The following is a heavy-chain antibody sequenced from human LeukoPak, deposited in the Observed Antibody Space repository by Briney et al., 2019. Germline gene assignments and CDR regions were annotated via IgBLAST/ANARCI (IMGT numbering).Heavy chain of an antibody. V-gene: IGHV3-48*01. Sequence: GGSLRLSCAASGFTFSDYSMNWVRQAPGKGLEWISYVGISSGNTKYADSVKGRFTISRDNSKNTLYLQMNSLRAEDTAVYYCARDSKEYYYYYYGMDVWGQGTTVTVSS. CDR3: ARDSKEYYYYYYGMDV. CDR1: GFTFSDYS. CDR2: VGISSGNT. J-gene: IGHJ6*02. D-gene: IGHD2/OR15-2a*01.